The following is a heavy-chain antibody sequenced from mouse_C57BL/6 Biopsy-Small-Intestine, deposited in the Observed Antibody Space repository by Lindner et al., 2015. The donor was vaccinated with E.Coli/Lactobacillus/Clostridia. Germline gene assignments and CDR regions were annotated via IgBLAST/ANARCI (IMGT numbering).Heavy chain of an antibody. CDR1: GYTFTSYG. D-gene: IGHD1-1*01. CDR2: IYPRSGNT. Sequence: VQLQESGAELARPGASVKLSCKASGYTFTSYGISWVKQRTGQGLEWIGEIYPRSGNTYYNEKFKGKATLTADKSSSTAYMELRSLTSEDSAVLFCARSYYGSSYWYFDVWGTGTTVTVSS. CDR3: ARSYYGSSYWYFDV. J-gene: IGHJ1*03. V-gene: IGHV1-81*01.